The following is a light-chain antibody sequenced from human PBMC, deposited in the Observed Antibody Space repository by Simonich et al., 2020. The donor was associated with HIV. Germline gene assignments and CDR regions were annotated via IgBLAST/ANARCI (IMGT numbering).Light chain of an antibody. J-gene: IGLJ3*02. V-gene: IGLV1-47*01. Sequence: QSVLTQPPSASGTPGQRVTISCSGRSSNIGSNYVYWYRHLPGTAPKLLIFRNNQRPSGVPDRCSGSKSGTSASLAISGLQSEDEADYYCAAWDDSLNGRWVFGGGTKLTVL. CDR3: AAWDDSLNGRWV. CDR1: SSNIGSNY. CDR2: RNN.